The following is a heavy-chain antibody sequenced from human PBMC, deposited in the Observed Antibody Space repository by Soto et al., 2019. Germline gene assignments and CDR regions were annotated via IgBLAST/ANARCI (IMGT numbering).Heavy chain of an antibody. V-gene: IGHV3-30-3*01. CDR3: AKSDIVVVTAANIDY. CDR2: ISYDGSNK. D-gene: IGHD2-21*02. CDR1: GFTFSSYA. J-gene: IGHJ4*02. Sequence: QVQLVESGGGVVQPGRSLRLSCAASGFTFSSYAMHWVRQAPGKGLEWVAVISYDGSNKYYADSVKGRFTISRDNSKNTLYQQMNSLGAEDTAVYYCAKSDIVVVTAANIDYWGQGTLVTVSS.